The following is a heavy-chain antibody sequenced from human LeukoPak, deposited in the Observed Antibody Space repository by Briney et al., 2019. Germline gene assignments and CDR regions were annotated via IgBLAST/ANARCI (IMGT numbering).Heavy chain of an antibody. CDR3: AREDGVKYYYDSSGEESFDI. J-gene: IGHJ3*02. V-gene: IGHV1-18*01. CDR1: GYTFTSYG. CDR2: ISAYNGNT. D-gene: IGHD3-22*01. Sequence: GASVKVSCKASGYTFTSYGISWVRQAPGQGLEWMGWISAYNGNTNYAQKLQGRVTMTTDTSTSTAYMELRSLRSDDTAVYYCAREDGVKYYYDSSGEESFDIWGQGTMVTVSS.